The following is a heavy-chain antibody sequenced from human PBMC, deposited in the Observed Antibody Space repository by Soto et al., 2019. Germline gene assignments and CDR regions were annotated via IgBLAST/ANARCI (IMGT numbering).Heavy chain of an antibody. CDR3: VSGMDLYKCGC. CDR1: GVSINNGNDY. CDR2: VHYSGSI. V-gene: IGHV4-31*03. J-gene: IGHJ4*02. Sequence: QVQLQESGPGLVKPSGTLSLTCTVSGVSINNGNDYWTWIRQHPGKGLEWIGHVHYSGSIHYNPSRPXRXTXSXXTSKNQVSLELSSATVADTAVYYCVSGMDLYKCGCWGQGTLVTVSS. D-gene: IGHD6-25*01.